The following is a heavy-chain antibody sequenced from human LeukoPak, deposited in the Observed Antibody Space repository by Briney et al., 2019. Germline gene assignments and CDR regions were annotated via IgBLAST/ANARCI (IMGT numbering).Heavy chain of an antibody. CDR2: ISSSSTI. J-gene: IGHJ4*02. CDR3: ARDARFRYYYDSSGYYDY. V-gene: IGHV3-48*02. D-gene: IGHD3-22*01. Sequence: GGSLRLSCAVSGFTFSSYSMNWVRQAPGKGLEWVSYISSSSTIYYADSVKGRFTISRDNAKNSLYLQMNSLRDEDTAVYYCARDARFRYYYDSSGYYDYWGQGTLVTVSS. CDR1: GFTFSSYS.